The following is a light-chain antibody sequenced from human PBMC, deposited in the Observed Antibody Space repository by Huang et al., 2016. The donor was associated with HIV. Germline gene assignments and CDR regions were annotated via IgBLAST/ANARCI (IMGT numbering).Light chain of an antibody. Sequence: DIQLTQSPSSLSASVGDGITITCRASENIVYSLSWFRQRPGRAPEGLIDAASRIQAGVPARFRATGSGTNFTLSIDGLGPEDFATYYCQQSRSLPRTYGGGTKVDI. V-gene: IGKV1-39*01. CDR3: QQSRSLPRT. CDR2: AAS. CDR1: ENIVYS. J-gene: IGKJ4*01.